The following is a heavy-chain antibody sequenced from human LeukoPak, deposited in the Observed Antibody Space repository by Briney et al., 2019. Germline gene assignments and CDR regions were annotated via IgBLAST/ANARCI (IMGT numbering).Heavy chain of an antibody. Sequence: GGSLRLSCAASGLTVSSNCMSWVRQAPGRGLEWVSFIYSGGNTYYADSVKGRFTISRDNSKNTLYLQMNSLRAEDTAVYYCAKDKTIRSYYFDYWGQGTLVTVSS. CDR2: IYSGGNT. J-gene: IGHJ4*02. CDR1: GLTVSSNC. V-gene: IGHV3-53*05. CDR3: AKDKTIRSYYFDY. D-gene: IGHD4/OR15-4a*01.